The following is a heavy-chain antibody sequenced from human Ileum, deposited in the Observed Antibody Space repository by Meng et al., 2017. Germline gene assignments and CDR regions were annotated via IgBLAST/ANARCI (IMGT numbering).Heavy chain of an antibody. J-gene: IGHJ4*02. CDR3: AREWSGSYRHFDY. CDR1: GGSISTSDW. Sequence: QVQLQESGPGLVEPSGTLSPTCAVSGGSISTSDWWSWVRQPPGKGLEWIGEIHHSGSTNYNPSLKSRVTISVDKSKNQFSLKLNSVTAADTAVYYCAREWSGSYRHFDYWGQGTLVTVSS. D-gene: IGHD1-26*01. CDR2: IHHSGST. V-gene: IGHV4-4*02.